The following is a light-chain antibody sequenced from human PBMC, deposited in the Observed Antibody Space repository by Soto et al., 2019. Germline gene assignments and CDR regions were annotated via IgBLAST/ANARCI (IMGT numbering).Light chain of an antibody. CDR1: QGIDTS. V-gene: IGKV1-9*01. J-gene: IGKJ5*01. CDR3: QQLHGYPIT. CDR2: AAS. Sequence: ILLTKSPSSLSASVGDRVTITCRASQGIDTSLAWYQQKPGKAPKLLIYAASNFQSGVPSRFSGSGSGTHITLTTSSMQPEAFATYYCQQLHGYPITFGQGKRLEI.